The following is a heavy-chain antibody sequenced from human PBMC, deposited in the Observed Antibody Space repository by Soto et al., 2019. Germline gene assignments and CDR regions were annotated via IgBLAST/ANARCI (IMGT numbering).Heavy chain of an antibody. D-gene: IGHD3-10*01. J-gene: IGHJ5*02. CDR2: IKQHGSEK. V-gene: IGHV3-7*04. Sequence: PGGSLRLSCAASGFTFSSYWMSWVRQAPGKGLEWVANIKQHGSEKYYVDYVKGRFTISRDNAKNSPYLQMNSLRAEDTAVYYCARGKRKILLWFGELFDGSPRVQGTLVTVSS. CDR1: GFTFSSYW. CDR3: ARGKRKILLWFGELFDGSP.